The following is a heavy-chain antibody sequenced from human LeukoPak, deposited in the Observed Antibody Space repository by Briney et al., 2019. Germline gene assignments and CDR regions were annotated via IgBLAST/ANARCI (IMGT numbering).Heavy chain of an antibody. J-gene: IGHJ1*01. D-gene: IGHD5-18*01. Sequence: GASVKVSCKASGYTFTGYYMHWVRQAPGQGLEWMGWINPSGGSTSYAQKFQGRVTMTRDMSTSTVYMELSSLRSEDTAVYYCARDLTSYGFNFQHWGQGTLVTVSS. CDR3: ARDLTSYGFNFQH. V-gene: IGHV1-46*01. CDR1: GYTFTGYY. CDR2: INPSGGST.